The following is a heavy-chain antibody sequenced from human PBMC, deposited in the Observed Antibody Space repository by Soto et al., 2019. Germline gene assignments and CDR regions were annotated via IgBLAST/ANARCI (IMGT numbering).Heavy chain of an antibody. J-gene: IGHJ3*02. Sequence: AGSLRLSCAASGFTFSDFYMTWVRQAPGKGLEWVAVISYDGSNKYYADSVKGRFTISRDKSKNTLYLQMNSLRAEGTAVYYCRGLRELWPDAFDIWGQGTMVTVSS. V-gene: IGHV3-30*03. CDR3: RGLRELWPDAFDI. D-gene: IGHD5-18*01. CDR2: ISYDGSNK. CDR1: GFTFSDFY.